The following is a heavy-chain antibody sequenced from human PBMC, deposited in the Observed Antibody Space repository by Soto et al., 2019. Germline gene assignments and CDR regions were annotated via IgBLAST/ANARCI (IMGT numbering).Heavy chain of an antibody. CDR3: ARDHHTNGDYYYYMDV. D-gene: IGHD3-10*01. J-gene: IGHJ6*03. Sequence: ASVKVSCKASGYTFTSYGISWVRQAPGQGLEWMGWISAYNGNTNYAQKLQGRVTMTTDTSTSTAYMELRSLRSDDTAVYYCARDHHTNGDYYYYMDVWGKGTTVTVSS. CDR1: GYTFTSYG. V-gene: IGHV1-18*01. CDR2: ISAYNGNT.